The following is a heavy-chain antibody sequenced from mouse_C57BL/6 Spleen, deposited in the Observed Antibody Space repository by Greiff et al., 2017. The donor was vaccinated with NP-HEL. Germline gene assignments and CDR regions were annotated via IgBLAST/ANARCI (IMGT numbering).Heavy chain of an antibody. CDR3: ASGSSLGWFAY. J-gene: IGHJ3*01. D-gene: IGHD1-1*01. V-gene: IGHV1-50*01. CDR2: IDPSDRYT. Sequence: VQLQQPGAELVKPGASVKLSCKASGYTFTSYWMQWVKQRPGQGLEWIGEIDPSDRYTNYNQKFKGKATLTVDTSSSTAYMQLSSLTSEDSAVYYCASGSSLGWFAYWGQGTLVTVSA. CDR1: GYTFTSYW.